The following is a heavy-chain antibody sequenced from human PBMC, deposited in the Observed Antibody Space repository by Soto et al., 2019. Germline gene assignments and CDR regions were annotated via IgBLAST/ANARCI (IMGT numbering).Heavy chain of an antibody. V-gene: IGHV4-4*07. D-gene: IGHD6-19*01. CDR2: MYSSGNT. CDR1: GGSIRGYY. Sequence: QVQLQESGPGLVKPSETLSVTCSVSGGSIRGYYWSWIRQPAGKGLEWIGRMYSSGNTKYNPSLTSPLPTSTVTSLNQYTLPRRSVPAAEAPIHFCARMYNSGYYRPEGDNYLSGPTPGGQGTSFTV. J-gene: IGHJ6*02. CDR3: ARMYNSGYYRPEGDNYLSGPTP.